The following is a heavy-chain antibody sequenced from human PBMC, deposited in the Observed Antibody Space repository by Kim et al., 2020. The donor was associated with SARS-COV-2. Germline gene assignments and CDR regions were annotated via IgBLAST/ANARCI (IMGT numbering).Heavy chain of an antibody. D-gene: IGHD2-2*01. CDR1: GGSISSYY. Sequence: SETLYLTCTVSGGSISSYYWSWIRQPPGKGLEWIGYIYYSGSTNYNPSLKSRVTISVDTSKNQFSLKLSSVTAADTAVYYCARALGYCSSTSCYQYYYYG. CDR3: ARALGYCSSTSCYQYYYYG. J-gene: IGHJ6*01. V-gene: IGHV4-59*01. CDR2: IYYSGST.